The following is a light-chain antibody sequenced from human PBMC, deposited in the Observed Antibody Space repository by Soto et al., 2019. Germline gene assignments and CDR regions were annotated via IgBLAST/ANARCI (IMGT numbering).Light chain of an antibody. CDR2: GAS. V-gene: IGKV3-20*01. CDR3: QQYGSSPPLT. Sequence: EIVLTQSPGTLSLSPGERATLSCRASESVSGSYLTWYQQKPDQAPRLLIYGASSRATGIPDRFSGSGSGTDFTLTISRLEPEDFAVYYCQQYGSSPPLTFGGGTKVEIK. CDR1: ESVSGSY. J-gene: IGKJ4*01.